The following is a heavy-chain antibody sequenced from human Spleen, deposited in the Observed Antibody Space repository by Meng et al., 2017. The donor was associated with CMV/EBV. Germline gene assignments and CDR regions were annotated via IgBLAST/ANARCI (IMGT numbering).Heavy chain of an antibody. D-gene: IGHD1-26*01. V-gene: IGHV4-39*06. CDR1: GGSISSSSYY. Sequence: RQHRNESLPVLVTPAEPLSLPCTVSGGSISSSSYYWGWIRQPPGKGLEWIGSIYYSGSTYYYPSLKSRVTISVDTSKNQFSLKLSSVTAADTAVYYCARDPLGGATDYWGQGTLVTVSS. CDR3: ARDPLGGATDY. CDR2: IYYSGST. J-gene: IGHJ4*02.